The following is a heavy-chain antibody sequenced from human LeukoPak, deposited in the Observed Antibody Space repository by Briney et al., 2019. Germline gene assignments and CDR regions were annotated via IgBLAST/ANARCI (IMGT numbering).Heavy chain of an antibody. D-gene: IGHD2-8*01. CDR3: AKGLNWFDP. Sequence: AGGSLRLSCVVSGFTFNNSGMSWVRQAPGKGLEWVSGLSGSGSNTYYADSVRGRLTISRDNSRNTLYLQLDSLRADDTAVYYCAKGLNWFDPWGQGTPVIVSS. CDR1: GFTFNNSG. CDR2: LSGSGSNT. V-gene: IGHV3-23*01. J-gene: IGHJ5*02.